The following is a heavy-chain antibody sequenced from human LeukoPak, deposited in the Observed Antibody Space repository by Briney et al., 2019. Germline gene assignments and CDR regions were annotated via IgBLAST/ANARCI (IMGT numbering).Heavy chain of an antibody. Sequence: SVKVSCKASGYTFTSYDINWVRQAPGQGLEWMGGIIPIFGTANYAQKFQGRVTITADESTSTAYMELSSLRSEDTAVYYCARGGGDCGGDCYPGYYYYGMDVWGQGTTVTVSS. V-gene: IGHV1-69*13. D-gene: IGHD2-21*02. CDR1: GYTFTSYD. J-gene: IGHJ6*02. CDR3: ARGGGDCGGDCYPGYYYYGMDV. CDR2: IIPIFGTA.